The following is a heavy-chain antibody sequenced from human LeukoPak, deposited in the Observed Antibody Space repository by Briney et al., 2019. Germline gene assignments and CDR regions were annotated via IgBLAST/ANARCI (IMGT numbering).Heavy chain of an antibody. CDR2: VYYSGSA. J-gene: IGHJ5*02. V-gene: IGHV4-39*01. Sequence: SETLSLTCAVSGVSISGGSNYYWGWIGQSPGQGLEWIGSVYYSGSAYYNPSLKSRVTMSVDTPKNQFSLKLSSVTAADTAVYYCARHGRKSYVSWFDPWGQGYLVSVSS. D-gene: IGHD3-10*02. CDR1: GVSISGGSNYY. CDR3: ARHGRKSYVSWFDP.